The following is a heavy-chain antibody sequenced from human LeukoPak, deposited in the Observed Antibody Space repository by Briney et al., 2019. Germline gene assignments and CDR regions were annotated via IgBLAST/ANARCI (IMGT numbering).Heavy chain of an antibody. V-gene: IGHV3-21*04. Sequence: GGSLRLSCAASGFTLSNYWMSWVRQAPGKGLEWVSSISSSSSYIYYADSVKGRFTISRDNAKNSLYLQMNSLRAEDTAFYYCARHDFWSGFKGGDYWGQGTLVTVSS. CDR1: GFTLSNYW. CDR2: ISSSSSYI. D-gene: IGHD3-3*01. J-gene: IGHJ4*02. CDR3: ARHDFWSGFKGGDY.